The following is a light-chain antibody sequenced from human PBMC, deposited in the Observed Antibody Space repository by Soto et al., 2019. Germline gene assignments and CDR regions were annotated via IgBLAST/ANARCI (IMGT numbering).Light chain of an antibody. CDR3: QQRRDWPPIT. Sequence: EIVLTQSPATLSLSPGERATLSCRASQSVSSYLAWYQQKPGQPPRLLIYDASNRATGIPARFSGSGSGTDLTLTISSLEPEDFAVYYCQQRRDWPPITFGQGTRLELK. CDR2: DAS. V-gene: IGKV3-11*01. J-gene: IGKJ5*01. CDR1: QSVSSY.